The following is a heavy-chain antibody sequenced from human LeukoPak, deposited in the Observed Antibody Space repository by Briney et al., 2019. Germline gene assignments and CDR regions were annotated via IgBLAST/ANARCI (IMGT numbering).Heavy chain of an antibody. V-gene: IGHV3-23*01. J-gene: IGHJ4*02. Sequence: GGSLRLSSAASGFTFSSYAMGWVRQAPGKGLEWVSAISGSGGSTYYADSVKGRFTISRDNSKNTLYLQMNSLRAEDTAVYYCAKDGGPGTVTTTLVDYWGQGTLVTVSS. D-gene: IGHD4-17*01. CDR1: GFTFSSYA. CDR2: ISGSGGST. CDR3: AKDGGPGTVTTTLVDY.